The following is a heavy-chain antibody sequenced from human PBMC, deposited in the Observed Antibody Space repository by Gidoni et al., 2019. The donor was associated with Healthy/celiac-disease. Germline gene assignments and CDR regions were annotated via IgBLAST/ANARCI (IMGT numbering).Heavy chain of an antibody. D-gene: IGHD3-16*02. CDR2: IYYSGSP. Sequence: QVQLQESGPGLVKPSETLSLTCTVSGGSISSYYWSWIRQPPGKGLEWIGYIYYSGSPNYNPSLKSRVTISVDTSKNQFSLKLSSVTAADTAVYYCARGGDYVWGSYRIPFDYWGQGTLVTVSS. CDR1: GGSISSYY. CDR3: ARGGDYVWGSYRIPFDY. V-gene: IGHV4-59*01. J-gene: IGHJ4*02.